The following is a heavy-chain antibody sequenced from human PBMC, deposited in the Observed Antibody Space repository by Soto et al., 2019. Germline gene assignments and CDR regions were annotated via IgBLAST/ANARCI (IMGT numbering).Heavy chain of an antibody. CDR1: GFTFSDYP. J-gene: IGHJ4*02. V-gene: IGHV3-30-3*01. Sequence: QVQLVESGGGVVQPGRSQRLSCAASGFTFSDYPMHWVRQVPGKGLEEVAVVSGDGDSKYYAASVKGRFTISRDNSKNTLYLLMNGLRAEDSGLYFCARAGQNGYNDIDYWGQGTLVTVSS. CDR2: VSGDGDSK. CDR3: ARAGQNGYNDIDY. D-gene: IGHD5-12*01.